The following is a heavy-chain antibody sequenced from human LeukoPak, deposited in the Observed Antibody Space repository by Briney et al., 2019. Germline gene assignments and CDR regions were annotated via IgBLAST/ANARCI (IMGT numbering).Heavy chain of an antibody. V-gene: IGHV1-2*02. CDR2: INPNSGGT. J-gene: IGHJ4*02. CDR1: GYTFTGYY. Sequence: ASAKVSCKASGYTFTGYYMHWVRQAPGQGLEWMGWINPNSGGTNYAQKFQGRVTMTRDTSISTAYMELSRLRSDDTAVYYCARDSPTVADIDYWGQGTLVTVSS. D-gene: IGHD6-19*01. CDR3: ARDSPTVADIDY.